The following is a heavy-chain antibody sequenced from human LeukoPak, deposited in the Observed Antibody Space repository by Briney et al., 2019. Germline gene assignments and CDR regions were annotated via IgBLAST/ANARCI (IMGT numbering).Heavy chain of an antibody. Sequence: GESLKISCKGSGYRFTDYWIGWVRQMPGKGLEWMGIIWPGDSNTRYSPSFQGQVTISADRSISTAYLQWNSLKASDTAMYYCARHVTTVTTSWFDSWGQGTLVTVSS. J-gene: IGHJ5*01. CDR1: GYRFTDYW. CDR2: IWPGDSNT. V-gene: IGHV5-51*01. D-gene: IGHD4-11*01. CDR3: ARHVTTVTTSWFDS.